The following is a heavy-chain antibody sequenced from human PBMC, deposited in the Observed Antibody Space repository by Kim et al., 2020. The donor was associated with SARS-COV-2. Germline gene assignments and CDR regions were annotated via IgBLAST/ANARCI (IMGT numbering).Heavy chain of an antibody. J-gene: IGHJ4*02. CDR3: ARDGDIVLMVYAPSREGGLDY. CDR1: GYTFTSYY. CDR2: INPSGGST. D-gene: IGHD2-8*01. V-gene: IGHV1-46*01. Sequence: ASVKVSCKASGYTFTSYYMHWVRQAPGQGLEWMGIINPSGGSTSYAQKFQGRVTMTRDTSTSTVYMELSSLRSEDTAVYYCARDGDIVLMVYAPSREGGLDYWGQGTLVTVSS.